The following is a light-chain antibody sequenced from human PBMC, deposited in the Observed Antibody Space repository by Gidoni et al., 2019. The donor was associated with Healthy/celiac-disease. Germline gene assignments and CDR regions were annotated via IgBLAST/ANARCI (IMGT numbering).Light chain of an antibody. CDR3: QQYYSYPWT. J-gene: IGKJ1*01. CDR2: AAS. V-gene: IGKV1-8*01. Sequence: AIRLTQSPSSLSASTGDRVTITCRESQGISSYLTWYQQKPGKAPKILIYAASTLQSGVPSRFSGSGSGTDFTITISCLQFEDFATYYCQQYYSYPWTFGQGTKVEIK. CDR1: QGISSY.